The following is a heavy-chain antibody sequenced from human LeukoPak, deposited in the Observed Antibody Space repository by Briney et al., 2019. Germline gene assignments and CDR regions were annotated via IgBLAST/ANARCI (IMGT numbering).Heavy chain of an antibody. V-gene: IGHV3-7*01. CDR3: AREGTFGYHYFDY. CDR1: GFTFSAHR. CDR2: IYQGGSET. J-gene: IGHJ4*02. Sequence: PGGSLRLSCTVSGFTFSAHRMSWVRRAPGKGLEWVANIYQGGSETHYVDSVKGRFTISRDNAKNSLYLHLSSLRAEDTAVYYCAREGTFGYHYFDYWGQGALVTVSS. D-gene: IGHD3-3*01.